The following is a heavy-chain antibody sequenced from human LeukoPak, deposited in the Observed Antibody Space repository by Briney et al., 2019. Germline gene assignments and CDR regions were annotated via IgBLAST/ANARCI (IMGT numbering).Heavy chain of an antibody. V-gene: IGHV5-51*01. CDR3: ARLGQWLVGPLGFFDY. D-gene: IGHD6-19*01. J-gene: IGHJ4*02. CDR2: IYPGDSDT. Sequence: GESLKISCKGSGYSFTSYWIGWVRQMPGKGLEWMGIIYPGDSDTRYSPSFQGQVTISADKSISTAYLQWSSLKASDTAMYYCARLGQWLVGPLGFFDYWGQGTLVTVSS. CDR1: GYSFTSYW.